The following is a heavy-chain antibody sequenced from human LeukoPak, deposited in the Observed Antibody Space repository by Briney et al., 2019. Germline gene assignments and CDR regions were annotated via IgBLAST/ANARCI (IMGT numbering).Heavy chain of an antibody. CDR3: ARWHSSGYYRTGLDY. Sequence: ASVKVSCKASGYTFTSYYMHWVRQAPGQGLEWMGIINPSGGRTSYAQKFQGRVTMTRDTSTSTVYMELSSLRSEDTAVYYCARWHSSGYYRTGLDYWGQGTLVTVSS. D-gene: IGHD3-22*01. J-gene: IGHJ4*02. V-gene: IGHV1-46*01. CDR2: INPSGGRT. CDR1: GYTFTSYY.